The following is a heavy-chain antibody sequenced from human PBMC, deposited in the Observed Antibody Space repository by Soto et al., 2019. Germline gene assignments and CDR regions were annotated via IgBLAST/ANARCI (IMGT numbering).Heavy chain of an antibody. J-gene: IGHJ4*02. CDR3: ARDVDADFRTDFDY. Sequence: GSLRLSCAASGSTFSDYYIHWIRRAPGKGLEWISYISGNGEVIQYAASARGRFTISRDNAENSVYLEMESLRDEDTALYYCARDVDADFRTDFDYWGRGTLVTVSS. CDR1: GSTFSDYY. V-gene: IGHV3-11*01. CDR2: ISGNGEVI. D-gene: IGHD4-17*01.